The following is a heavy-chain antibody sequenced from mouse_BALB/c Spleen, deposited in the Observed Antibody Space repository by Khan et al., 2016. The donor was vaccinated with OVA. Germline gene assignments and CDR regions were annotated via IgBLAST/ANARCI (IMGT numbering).Heavy chain of an antibody. CDR2: ISYDGNQ. Sequence: EVQLQESGPGLVKPSQSLSLTCSVTGYSITSGYYWNWIRQFPGNKLEWMGYISYDGNQNYNPSLKNRISITRDTSKNQFFLKLNSVSTEATATYYCASGDVGAMDYWGQGTSVTVSS. CDR3: ASGDVGAMDY. CDR1: GYSITSGYY. V-gene: IGHV3-6*02. D-gene: IGHD3-3*01. J-gene: IGHJ4*01.